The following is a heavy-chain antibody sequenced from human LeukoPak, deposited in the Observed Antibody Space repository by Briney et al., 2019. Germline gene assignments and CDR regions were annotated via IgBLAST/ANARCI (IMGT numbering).Heavy chain of an antibody. Sequence: ASVKVSCKASGYTFTRYYMHWVRQAPGQGLEWMGMINPSGGGTSYAQKFQGRVTMTMDTSTSTVHMELSSPRSEDTAVYYCARGQYYYDSTGYHDAFDIWGHGTMVTVSS. CDR2: INPSGGGT. D-gene: IGHD3-22*01. J-gene: IGHJ3*02. V-gene: IGHV1-46*01. CDR1: GYTFTRYY. CDR3: ARGQYYYDSTGYHDAFDI.